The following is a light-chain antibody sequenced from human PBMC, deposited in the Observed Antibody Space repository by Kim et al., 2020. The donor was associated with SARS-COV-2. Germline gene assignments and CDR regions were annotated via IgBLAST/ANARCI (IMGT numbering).Light chain of an antibody. CDR3: SAFAGRNWV. CDR1: SSCVGSYIY. J-gene: IGLJ3*02. CDR2: EDK. Sequence: STTLPSKSTSSCVGSYIYFYELHQHTAPDPPLFLYEDKARRSAVPVRFSSSKSGDTASLTGSGLEPEDEADYYCSAFAGRNWVFGGGTQLTVL. V-gene: IGLV2-8*01.